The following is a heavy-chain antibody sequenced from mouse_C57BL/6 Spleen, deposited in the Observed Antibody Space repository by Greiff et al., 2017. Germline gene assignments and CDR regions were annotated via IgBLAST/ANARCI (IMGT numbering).Heavy chain of an antibody. J-gene: IGHJ2*01. Sequence: EVQLQQSGPELVKPGASVKISCKASGYSFTGYYMNWVKQSPEKSLEWIGEINPSTGGTTYNQKFKAKATLTVDKSSSTAYMQLKSLTSEDSAVYYCALYYDYDGYYFDYWGQGTTLTVSS. CDR3: ALYYDYDGYYFDY. CDR1: GYSFTGYY. V-gene: IGHV1-42*01. D-gene: IGHD2-4*01. CDR2: INPSTGGT.